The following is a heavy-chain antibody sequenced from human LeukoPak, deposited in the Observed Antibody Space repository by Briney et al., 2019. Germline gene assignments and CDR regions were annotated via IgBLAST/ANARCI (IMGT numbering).Heavy chain of an antibody. V-gene: IGHV4-39*07. CDR1: GGSISSRSHY. Sequence: SETLSLTCTVSGGSISSRSHYWSWIRQPPGKGLEWIGEINHSGSTNYNPSLKSRVTISVDTSKNQFSLKLSSVTAADTAVYYCARGERPPILWFGELLGYWGQGTLVTVSS. CDR3: ARGERPPILWFGELLGY. D-gene: IGHD3-10*01. J-gene: IGHJ4*02. CDR2: INHSGST.